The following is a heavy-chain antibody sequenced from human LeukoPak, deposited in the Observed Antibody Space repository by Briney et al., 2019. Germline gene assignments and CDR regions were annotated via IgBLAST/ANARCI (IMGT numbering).Heavy chain of an antibody. J-gene: IGHJ4*02. V-gene: IGHV3-11*01. D-gene: IGHD6-13*01. CDR3: ARGPEEGAAAGNYFDY. CDR1: GFTFSSYA. Sequence: PGGSLRLSCAASGFTFSSYAMSWIRQAPGKGLEWVSYIISSGSTIYYADSVKGRFTISRDNAKNSLYLQMNSLRAEDTAVYHCARGPEEGAAAGNYFDYWGQGTLVTVSS. CDR2: IISSGSTI.